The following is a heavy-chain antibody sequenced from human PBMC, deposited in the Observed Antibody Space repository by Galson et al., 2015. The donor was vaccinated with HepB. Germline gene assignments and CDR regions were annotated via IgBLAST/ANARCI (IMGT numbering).Heavy chain of an antibody. Sequence: SLRLSCAASGFTFSNAWMNWVRQAPGKGLEWVGRIKSKTDGGTTDYAAPVKGRFTISRDDSKNTLYLQMNSLKTEDTAVYYCTTDALLWFGDPIKPPEPWGQGTLVTVSS. J-gene: IGHJ5*02. V-gene: IGHV3-15*07. D-gene: IGHD3-10*01. CDR1: GFTFSNAW. CDR2: IKSKTDGGTT. CDR3: TTDALLWFGDPIKPPEP.